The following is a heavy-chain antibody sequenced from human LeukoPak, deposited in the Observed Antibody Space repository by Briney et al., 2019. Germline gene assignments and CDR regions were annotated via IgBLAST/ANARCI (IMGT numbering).Heavy chain of an antibody. CDR3: ARDLLYYGSGTSWFDP. J-gene: IGHJ5*02. V-gene: IGHV4-34*01. CDR1: GGSFSGYY. Sequence: PSETLSLTCAVYGGSFSGYYWSWIRQPPGKGLEGIGEINHSGSTNYNPSLKSRVTISVDTSKNQFSLKLSSVTAAATAVYYCARDLLYYGSGTSWFDPWGQGTLVTVSS. CDR2: INHSGST. D-gene: IGHD3-10*01.